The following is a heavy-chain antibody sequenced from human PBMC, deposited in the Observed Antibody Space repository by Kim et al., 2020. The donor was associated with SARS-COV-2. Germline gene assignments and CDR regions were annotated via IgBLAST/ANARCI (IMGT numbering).Heavy chain of an antibody. D-gene: IGHD1-26*01. V-gene: IGHV3-30*18. CDR3: AKGSRVGATTG. J-gene: IGHJ4*02. Sequence: GGSLILSCAASGFTFSSYGMHWVRQAPGKGLEWVAVISYDGSNKYYADSVKGRFTISRDNSKNTLYLQMNSLRAEDTAVYYCAKGSRVGATTGWGQGTLV. CDR1: GFTFSSYG. CDR2: ISYDGSNK.